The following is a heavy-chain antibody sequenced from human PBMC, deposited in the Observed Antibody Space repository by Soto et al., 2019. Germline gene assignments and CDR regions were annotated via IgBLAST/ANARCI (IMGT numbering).Heavy chain of an antibody. V-gene: IGHV1-3*01. J-gene: IGHJ4*02. CDR2: INAGNGNT. Sequence: ASVKVSCKASGYTFTSYAMHWVRQAPGQRLEWMGWINAGNGNTKYSQKFQGRVTMTRDMSITTVYMELNNLSPDDTAVYYCGRGRSGQIVVFYWGQGTPVTV. CDR3: GRGRSGQIVVFY. D-gene: IGHD1-26*01. CDR1: GYTFTSYA.